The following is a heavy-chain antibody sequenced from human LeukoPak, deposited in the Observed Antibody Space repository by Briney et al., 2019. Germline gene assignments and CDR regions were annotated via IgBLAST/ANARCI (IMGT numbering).Heavy chain of an antibody. CDR2: INPNSGGT. CDR1: GCTFTGYY. CDR3: AREAIDFWSGYYQPLKYFQH. D-gene: IGHD3-3*01. J-gene: IGHJ1*01. V-gene: IGHV1-2*06. Sequence: GASVKVSCKASGCTFTGYYMHWVRQAPGQGLEWMGRINPNSGGTNYAQKFQGRVTMTRDTSISTAYMELSRLRSDDTAVYYCAREAIDFWSGYYQPLKYFQHWGQGTLVTVSS.